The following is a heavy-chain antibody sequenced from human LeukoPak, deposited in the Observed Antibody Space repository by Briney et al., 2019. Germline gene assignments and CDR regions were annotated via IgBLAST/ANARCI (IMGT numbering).Heavy chain of an antibody. J-gene: IGHJ6*03. CDR1: GYTFTGYY. D-gene: IGHD4-17*01. CDR2: INPNSGGT. Sequence: ASVKVSCKASGYTFTGYYMHWVRQAPGQGLERMGRINPNSGGTNYAQKFQGRVTMTRDTSISTAYMELSRLRSDDTAVYYCARELTTVTTHYYYYYMDVWGKGTTVTVSS. V-gene: IGHV1-2*06. CDR3: ARELTTVTTHYYYYYMDV.